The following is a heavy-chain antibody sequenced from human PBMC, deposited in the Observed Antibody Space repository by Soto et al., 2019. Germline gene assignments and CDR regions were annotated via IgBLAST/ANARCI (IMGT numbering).Heavy chain of an antibody. D-gene: IGHD3-9*01. CDR1: GGTFSSYA. Sequence: GASVKVSCKASGGTFSSYAISWVRQAPGQGLEWMGGIIPIFGTANYAQKFQGRVTITADESTSTAYMELSSLRSEDTAVYYCAGSNDILTGPLCGPWGQGTLFTVSS. CDR3: AGSNDILTGPLCGP. V-gene: IGHV1-69*13. CDR2: IIPIFGTA. J-gene: IGHJ5*02.